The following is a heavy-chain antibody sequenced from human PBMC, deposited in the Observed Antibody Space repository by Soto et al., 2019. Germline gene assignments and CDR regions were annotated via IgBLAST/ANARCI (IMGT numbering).Heavy chain of an antibody. CDR1: GYSISSSHYY. CDR3: ARDQGIAVAVFDY. Sequence: SATLSLTCTVSGYSISSSHYYWGWIRQPPGKGLEWIGCIYYSGSTNYNPSLKSRVTISVDTSKNQISLKLNSVTAADTAVYYCARDQGIAVAVFDYWGQGTLVTVSS. D-gene: IGHD6-19*01. V-gene: IGHV4-61*01. J-gene: IGHJ4*02. CDR2: IYYSGST.